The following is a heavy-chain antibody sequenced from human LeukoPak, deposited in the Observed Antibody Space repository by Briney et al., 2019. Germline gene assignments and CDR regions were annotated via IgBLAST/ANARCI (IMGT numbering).Heavy chain of an antibody. D-gene: IGHD1-14*01. CDR1: GFTVSSNY. J-gene: IGHJ4*02. CDR2: IYSGGST. CDR3: ARASGTDNYYFDY. V-gene: IGHV3-53*01. Sequence: GGSLRLSCAASGFTVSSNYMSWVRQAPGKGLEWVSVIYSGGSTYYADSVKGRFTISRDNAKNSLYLQMNSLRAEDTAVYYCARASGTDNYYFDYWGQGTLVTVSS.